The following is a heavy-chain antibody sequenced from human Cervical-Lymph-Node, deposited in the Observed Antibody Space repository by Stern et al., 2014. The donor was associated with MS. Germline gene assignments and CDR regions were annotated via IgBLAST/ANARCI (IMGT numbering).Heavy chain of an antibody. CDR1: GFTISSHW. CDR3: ARMKGIQLWQRYCDL. J-gene: IGHJ2*01. CDR2: INRDGSNP. V-gene: IGHV3-74*02. D-gene: IGHD5-18*01. Sequence: EVQLVESGGALVQPGGSLRLSCTASGFTISSHWMNWVRQAPGKGLVWVARINRDGSNPVYAESLRDRFTISRDNAKNTLYVQMKSLRVDDTAVYFCARMKGIQLWQRYCDLWGRGTMVPVSS.